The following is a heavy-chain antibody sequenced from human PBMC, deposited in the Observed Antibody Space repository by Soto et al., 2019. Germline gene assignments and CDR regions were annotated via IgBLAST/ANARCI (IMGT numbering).Heavy chain of an antibody. CDR1: GFTFSSYD. V-gene: IGHV3-13*01. D-gene: IGHD6-6*01. Sequence: EVQLVESGGGLVQPGGSLRLSCAASGFTFSSYDMHWVRQATGKGLEWVSAIGTAGDTYYPGSVKGRFTISRENAKNSLYLQMNSLRAEDTAVYYCARVESSSSSGAFDIWGQGTMVTVSS. CDR3: ARVESSSSSGAFDI. CDR2: IGTAGDT. J-gene: IGHJ3*02.